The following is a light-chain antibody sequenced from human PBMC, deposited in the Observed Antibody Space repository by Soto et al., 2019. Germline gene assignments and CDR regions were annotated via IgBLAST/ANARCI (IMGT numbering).Light chain of an antibody. J-gene: IGKJ1*01. V-gene: IGKV3-15*01. CDR2: AAS. CDR1: QSVDNN. CDR3: QQYNDWPQT. Sequence: EIVMTQSPATLSVSPGERATLSCRASQSVDNNLAWYQQQPGQAPRLLVYAASTRATGLPAKYSGSGSGTEFTLPISRLQSEDFAVYYCQQYNDWPQTFGQGTKVEIK.